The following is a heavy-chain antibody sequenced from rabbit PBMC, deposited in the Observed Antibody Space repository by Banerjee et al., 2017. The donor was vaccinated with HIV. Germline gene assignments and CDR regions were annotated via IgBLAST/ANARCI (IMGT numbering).Heavy chain of an antibody. D-gene: IGHD6-1*01. V-gene: IGHV1S45*01. CDR2: IVAGGSGST. J-gene: IGHJ4*01. CDR1: GIDFSSYYY. CDR3: ARRKTGDDGYDYEIYFNL. Sequence: QQQLEESGGGLVKPGGTLTLTCKASGIDFSSYYYMCWVRQAPGKGLEWIACIVAGGSGSTYYANWAKGRFTISKTSSTTVTLQMTRLTAADTATYFCARRKTGDDGYDYEIYFNLWGQGTLVTVS.